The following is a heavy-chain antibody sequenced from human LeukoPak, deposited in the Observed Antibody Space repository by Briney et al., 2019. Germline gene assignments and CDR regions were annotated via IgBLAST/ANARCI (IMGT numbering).Heavy chain of an antibody. D-gene: IGHD3-10*01. CDR2: INPNSGGT. V-gene: IGHV1-2*06. J-gene: IGHJ6*02. CDR3: ARVGELPPYYYYGMDV. Sequence: ASVTVSCTASGYTFTGYYMHWVRQAPGQGLEWMGRINPNSGGTNYAQKFQGRVTMTRDTSISTAYMELSRLRSDDTAVYYCARVGELPPYYYYGMDVWGQGTTVTVSS. CDR1: GYTFTGYY.